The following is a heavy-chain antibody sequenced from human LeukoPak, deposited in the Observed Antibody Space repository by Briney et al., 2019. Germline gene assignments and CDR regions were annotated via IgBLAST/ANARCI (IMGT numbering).Heavy chain of an antibody. CDR1: GVSISSYY. Sequence: SETLSLTRTVSGVSISSYYWSWIRQPPGKGLEWIGYIYYSGSTNYNPSLKSRVTISVDTSKNQFSLRLSSVTAADTAVYYCARHVRGHDYVWGSYPSPFAYWGQGTLVTVSS. J-gene: IGHJ4*02. CDR3: ARHVRGHDYVWGSYPSPFAY. CDR2: IYYSGST. D-gene: IGHD3-16*02. V-gene: IGHV4-59*08.